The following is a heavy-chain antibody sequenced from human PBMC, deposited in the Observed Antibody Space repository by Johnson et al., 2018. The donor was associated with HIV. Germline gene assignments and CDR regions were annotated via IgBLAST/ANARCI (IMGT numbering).Heavy chain of an antibody. J-gene: IGHJ3*02. V-gene: IGHV3-64*04. D-gene: IGHD1-26*01. CDR1: GFTFSSYA. Sequence: QVQLVESGGGLVQPGGSLRLSCAASGFTFSSYAIHWVRQAPGKGLEYVSAISRDGGNTYYADSVKGRFTISRDNSKNSLSLQMNSLRAEDTAVYYCASGGMNRPVDAFDIWGEGTMVTVSS. CDR2: ISRDGGNT. CDR3: ASGGMNRPVDAFDI.